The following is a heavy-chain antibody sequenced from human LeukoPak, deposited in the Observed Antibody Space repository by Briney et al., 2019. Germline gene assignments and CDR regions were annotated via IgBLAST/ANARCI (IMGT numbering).Heavy chain of an antibody. CDR1: GGTFSSYT. Sequence: GSSVKVSCKASGGTFSSYTISWVRQAPGQGLEWMGWINPNSGGTNYAQKFQGRVTMTRDTSISTAYMELSRLRSDDTAVYYCARTYDSRGPPAYWGQGTLVTVSS. V-gene: IGHV1-2*02. D-gene: IGHD3-22*01. J-gene: IGHJ4*02. CDR3: ARTYDSRGPPAY. CDR2: INPNSGGT.